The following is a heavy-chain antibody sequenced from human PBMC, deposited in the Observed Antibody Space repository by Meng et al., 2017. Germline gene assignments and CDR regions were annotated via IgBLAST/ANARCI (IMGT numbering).Heavy chain of an antibody. CDR3: ARVPRDRLHSSDFDY. CDR2: IIPIFGTA. J-gene: IGHJ4*02. V-gene: IGHV1-69*01. Sequence: QVRSVQSGGEVKKPGFSVKFSCKASGGTFSSYAISWVRQAPGQGLEWMGGIIPIFGTANYAQKFQGRVTITADESTSTAYMELSSLSSEDTAVYYCARVPRDRLHSSDFDYWGQGTLVTVSS. CDR1: GGTFSSYA. D-gene: IGHD4-11*01.